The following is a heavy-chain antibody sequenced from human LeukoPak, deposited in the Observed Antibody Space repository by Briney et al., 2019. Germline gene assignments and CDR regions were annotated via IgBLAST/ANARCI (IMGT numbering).Heavy chain of an antibody. J-gene: IGHJ4*02. V-gene: IGHV1-18*01. D-gene: IGHD3-3*01. CDR2: ISAYNGNT. Sequence: ASVKVSCKASGYTFTSYGISWVRQAPGQGLEWMGWISAYNGNTNYAQKLQGRVTMTRDTSTSTVYMELSSLRSEDTAVYYCARGGRRFIDNGGDYWGQGTLVTVSS. CDR3: ARGGRRFIDNGGDY. CDR1: GYTFTSYG.